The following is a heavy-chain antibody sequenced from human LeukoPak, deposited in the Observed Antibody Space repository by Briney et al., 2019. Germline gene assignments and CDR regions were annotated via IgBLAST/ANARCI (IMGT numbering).Heavy chain of an antibody. CDR2: IHRGGNT. V-gene: IGHV3-53*01. Sequence: GGSLRFSCAVFGFSVRASYLTWVRQSPGKGLEWVSFIHRGGNTYYAASVNARLTISRVISENTLYLPMNTLRVEDTAVYYCARTASGGIMDWYLDNWGRGTLVVVSS. CDR1: GFSVRASY. CDR3: ARTASGGIMDWYLDN. J-gene: IGHJ2*01. D-gene: IGHD3-16*01.